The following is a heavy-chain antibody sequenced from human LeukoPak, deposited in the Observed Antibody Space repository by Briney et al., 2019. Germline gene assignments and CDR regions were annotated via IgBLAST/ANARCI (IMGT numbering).Heavy chain of an antibody. Sequence: ASVKVSCKASGYTFTSYGISWVRQAPGQGFEWMGWISAYNGNTNYAQKLQGRVTMTTDTSTSTAYMELRSLRSDDTAGYYCARDPGIAAADNAEYFQHWGQGTLVTVSS. J-gene: IGHJ1*01. CDR1: GYTFTSYG. D-gene: IGHD6-13*01. V-gene: IGHV1-18*01. CDR3: ARDPGIAAADNAEYFQH. CDR2: ISAYNGNT.